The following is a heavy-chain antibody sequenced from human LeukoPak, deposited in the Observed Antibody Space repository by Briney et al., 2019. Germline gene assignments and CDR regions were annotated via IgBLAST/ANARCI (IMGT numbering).Heavy chain of an antibody. CDR2: IYQSGST. Sequence: SGTLSLTCAVSGGSISSDNWWTWVRQPPGKGLEWIGQIYQSGSTNYNPSLKSRVTISVDKSKNQFSLKLSSVTAADTAIYYCARDLVDSGGYYFDYRGQGTLVTVSS. D-gene: IGHD3-22*01. J-gene: IGHJ4*02. CDR3: ARDLVDSGGYYFDY. V-gene: IGHV4-4*02. CDR1: GGSISSDNW.